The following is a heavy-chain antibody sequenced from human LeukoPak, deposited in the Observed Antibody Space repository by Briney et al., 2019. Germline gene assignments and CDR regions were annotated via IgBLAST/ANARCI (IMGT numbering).Heavy chain of an antibody. J-gene: IGHJ4*02. CDR2: IYDSGST. Sequence: SETLSLTCAVYGGSLSGYYWSLIRQSAGKGLEWIGEIYDSGSTNSNPSLKSRVTISVDTSKNQFSLKLSSVTAADTAVYYCARDTIFGVLIPSYYFDYWGQGTLVTVSS. V-gene: IGHV4-34*01. D-gene: IGHD3-3*01. CDR3: ARDTIFGVLIPSYYFDY. CDR1: GGSLSGYY.